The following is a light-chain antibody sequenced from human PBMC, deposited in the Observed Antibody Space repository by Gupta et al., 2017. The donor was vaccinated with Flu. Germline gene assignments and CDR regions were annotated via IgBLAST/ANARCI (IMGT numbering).Light chain of an antibody. CDR3: QQYNSWPFT. CDR1: HSVRND. Sequence: EQVITQPPAPPSWSPGESATLSCRASHSVRNDLAWYQHKPGQAPRLLIYDASTRATGIPARFSGSGSGTEFTLTISGLQSEDLAVYYCQQYNSWPFTFGRGTKVDIK. V-gene: IGKV3-15*01. J-gene: IGKJ3*01. CDR2: DAS.